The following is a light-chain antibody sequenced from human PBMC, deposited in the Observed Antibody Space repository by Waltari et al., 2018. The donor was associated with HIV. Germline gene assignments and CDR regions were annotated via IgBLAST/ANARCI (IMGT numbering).Light chain of an antibody. Sequence: QSALPQPASVSGSPGPSIPAPCTGTSSAVGPYDLVPWYQHHPGKAPKLIIHDVTKRPSGVSSRFSGSKSGNTASLTISGLQAEDESLYYCCAFSGGRISWVFGGGTRVTVL. CDR2: DVT. J-gene: IGLJ3*02. V-gene: IGLV2-23*02. CDR1: SSAVGPYDL. CDR3: CAFSGGRISWV.